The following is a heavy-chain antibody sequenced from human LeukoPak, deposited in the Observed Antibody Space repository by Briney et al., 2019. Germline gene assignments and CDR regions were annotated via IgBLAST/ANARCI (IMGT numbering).Heavy chain of an antibody. CDR3: GRPTKYWLVRGDGVDV. J-gene: IGHJ6*02. CDR2: IDAGGGDT. V-gene: IGHV3-23*01. Sequence: GGSLRLSCAASGFTFSSYAMTWVRQAPGKGLEWVASIDAGGGDTYHSDSVKGRFTISRDNSMNTLYLQMNSLRADDTAVYYCGRPTKYWLVRGDGVDVWGQGTTVAVSS. CDR1: GFTFSSYA. D-gene: IGHD6-19*01.